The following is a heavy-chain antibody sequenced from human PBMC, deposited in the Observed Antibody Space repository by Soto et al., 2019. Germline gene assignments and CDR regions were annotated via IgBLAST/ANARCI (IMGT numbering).Heavy chain of an antibody. CDR3: ARDCGDSSGYYPNCYYYGMDV. CDR1: GGSISSGGYY. CDR2: IYYSGST. D-gene: IGHD3-22*01. V-gene: IGHV4-31*03. Sequence: QVQLQESGPGLVKPSQTLSLTCTVSGGSISSGGYYWSWIRQHPGKGLEWIGYIYYSGSTYYNPSLKSRVTISVDQSKNRFSLKLSSVTAADTAVYYCARDCGDSSGYYPNCYYYGMDVWGQGTTVTVSS. J-gene: IGHJ6*02.